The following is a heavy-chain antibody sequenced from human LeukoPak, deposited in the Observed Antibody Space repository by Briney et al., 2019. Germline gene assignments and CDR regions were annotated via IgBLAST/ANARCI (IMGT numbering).Heavy chain of an antibody. J-gene: IGHJ4*02. D-gene: IGHD6-19*01. Sequence: GGSLRLSCAASGFSFSSYGMHWVRQAPGKGLEWVAFMRHDGSNIYYADSVKGRFTISRDNSKNTLYVQMNSLRPEDTAVYYCAKSAPGASGWYAFDFWGQGTLVTVSS. CDR3: AKSAPGASGWYAFDF. V-gene: IGHV3-30*02. CDR1: GFSFSSYG. CDR2: MRHDGSNI.